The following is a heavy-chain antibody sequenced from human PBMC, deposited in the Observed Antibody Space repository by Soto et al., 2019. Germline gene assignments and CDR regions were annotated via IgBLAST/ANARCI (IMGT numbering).Heavy chain of an antibody. CDR3: ARESGGATATLDYSGFYMDV. J-gene: IGHJ6*03. Sequence: QVQLVQSGAEVRKPGASVTVSCRSSGDSFNDYYIHWVRQAPGQGFEWMGWINPNGGVTKYAQKFQGWVSMTRDTSIRTVYMQLSRLRSDDTAVYYCARESGGATATLDYSGFYMDVWGTGTTVTVSS. CDR2: INPNGGVT. CDR1: GDSFNDYY. V-gene: IGHV1-2*04. D-gene: IGHD5-12*01.